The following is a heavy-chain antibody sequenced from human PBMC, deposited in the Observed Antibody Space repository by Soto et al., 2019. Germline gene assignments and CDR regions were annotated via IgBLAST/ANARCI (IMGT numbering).Heavy chain of an antibody. CDR2: IDSDGSRT. CDR3: ARGVRGAYGLDI. V-gene: IGHV3-74*01. Sequence: EVQLVESGGGLVQPGGSLRLSCAASGLTFSSHWMHWVRQAPGKGLVWVSRIDSDGSRTNYADSVKGRFTISRDNAKNTVYLQMNSLRVEEKAVYYCARGVRGAYGLDIGGQGTMVTVSS. D-gene: IGHD2-21*01. CDR1: GLTFSSHW. J-gene: IGHJ3*02.